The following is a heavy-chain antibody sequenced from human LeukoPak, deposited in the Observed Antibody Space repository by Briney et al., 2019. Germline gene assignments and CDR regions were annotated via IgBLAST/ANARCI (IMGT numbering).Heavy chain of an antibody. J-gene: IGHJ4*02. V-gene: IGHV3-43*02. CDR1: GYTFHDYA. CDR2: VRGGGVTT. CDR3: AKDWGGGWSFDY. Sequence: GSLSLSCAASGYTFHDYAMHWVRQAPGKGLEWVDLVRGGGVTTYADSVRGRFTISRDNAKNSLYLQMNGLRTEDTALYYCAKDWGGGWSFDYWGLGTLVTVSS. D-gene: IGHD6-19*01.